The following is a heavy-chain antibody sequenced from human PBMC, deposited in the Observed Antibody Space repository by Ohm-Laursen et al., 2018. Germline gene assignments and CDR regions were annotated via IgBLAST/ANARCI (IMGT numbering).Heavy chain of an antibody. Sequence: SETLSLTCIVSGGSINSTSYYWGWIRQPPGKGLEWIGNIYYSGTTYYNPSLKSRVTISVDTSKNQFSLKLSSVTAADTAVYYCAHISSWDYFDDWGQGTLVTVSS. CDR3: AHISSWDYFDD. J-gene: IGHJ4*02. D-gene: IGHD6-13*01. V-gene: IGHV4-39*01. CDR1: GGSINSTSYY. CDR2: IYYSGTT.